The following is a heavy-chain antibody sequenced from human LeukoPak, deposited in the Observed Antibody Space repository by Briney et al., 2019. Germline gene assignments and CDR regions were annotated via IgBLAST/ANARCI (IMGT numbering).Heavy chain of an antibody. CDR3: ARDYYDSSGHGWFDP. D-gene: IGHD3-22*01. Sequence: SETLSLTCTVSGGSISSYYWSWIRQPPGKGLEWIGYIYYSGSTNYNPSLKSRVTISVDTSKNQFSLKLSSVTAADTAVYYRARDYYDSSGHGWFDPWGQGTLVTVSS. CDR1: GGSISSYY. V-gene: IGHV4-59*01. J-gene: IGHJ5*02. CDR2: IYYSGST.